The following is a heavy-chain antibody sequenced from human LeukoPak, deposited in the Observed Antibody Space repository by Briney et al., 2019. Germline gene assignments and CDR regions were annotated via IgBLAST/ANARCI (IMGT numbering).Heavy chain of an antibody. CDR2: ILYDGSNK. CDR1: GFTFSSYA. J-gene: IGHJ4*02. D-gene: IGHD1-20*01. CDR3: AREPYNSNSAGYFDY. Sequence: GGSLRLFCAASGFTFSSYAMHWVRQPPGKGLEWVVVILYDGSNKYYADSVKGRFTISRDNSKNTLYLQMNSLRAEDTAVYYCAREPYNSNSAGYFDYWGRGALVTVSS. V-gene: IGHV3-30-3*01.